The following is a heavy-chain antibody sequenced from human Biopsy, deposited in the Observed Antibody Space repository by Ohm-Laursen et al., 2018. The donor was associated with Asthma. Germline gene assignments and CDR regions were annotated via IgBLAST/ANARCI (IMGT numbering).Heavy chain of an antibody. D-gene: IGHD2-2*01. J-gene: IGHJ4*02. V-gene: IGHV1-69*13. CDR3: ARKAGSCISRTCYSLDF. Sequence: GASVKVSCKSLGGTFNTYVIGWVRQAPGQGLEWMGGINSVFGTTTYPQKFQDRVTITADDSTRTVYMELSSLRSEDTAVYYCARKAGSCISRTCYSLDFWGQGTLVTVSS. CDR1: GGTFNTYV. CDR2: INSVFGTT.